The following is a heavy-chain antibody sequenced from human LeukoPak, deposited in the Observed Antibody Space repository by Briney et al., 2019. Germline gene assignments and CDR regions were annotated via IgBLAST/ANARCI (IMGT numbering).Heavy chain of an antibody. D-gene: IGHD1-14*01. V-gene: IGHV3-33*06. CDR3: AKDRGGRFLTGAFDI. CDR1: GFTFSSYG. Sequence: GRSLRLSCAASGFTFSSYGMHWVRQAPGKGLEWVAVMWYDGSNKYYADSVKGRFTISRDNSKNTLYLQMNSLRAEDTAVYYCAKDRGGRFLTGAFDIWGQGTMVTVSS. CDR2: MWYDGSNK. J-gene: IGHJ3*02.